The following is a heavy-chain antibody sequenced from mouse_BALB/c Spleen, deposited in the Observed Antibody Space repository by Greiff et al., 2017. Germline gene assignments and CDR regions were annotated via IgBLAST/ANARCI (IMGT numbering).Heavy chain of an antibody. J-gene: IGHJ3*01. CDR2: IRLKSNNYAT. CDR1: GFTFSNYW. CDR3: TRTFAY. Sequence: EVKVEESGGGLVQPGGSMKLSCVASGFTFSNYWMNWVRQSPEKGLEWVAEIRLKSNNYATHYAESVKGRFTISRDDSKSSVYLQMNNLRAEDTGIYYCTRTFAYWGQGTLVTVSA. V-gene: IGHV6-6*02.